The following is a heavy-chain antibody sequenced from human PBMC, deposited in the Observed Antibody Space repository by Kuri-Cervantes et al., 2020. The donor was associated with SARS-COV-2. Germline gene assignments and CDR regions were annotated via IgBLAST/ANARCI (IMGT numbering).Heavy chain of an antibody. J-gene: IGHJ6*03. V-gene: IGHV3-21*01. CDR2: ISGNRSYI. D-gene: IGHD2-21*01. CDR3: ARVAGEGPIYYYYMDV. CDR1: GFTFSSYA. Sequence: GESLKISCAASGFTFSSYAMHWVRQAPGKALEWVSSISGNRSYIYYADSVKGRFTISSDNAKNSLYLQMNSLGGEDTAVYYCARVAGEGPIYYYYMDVWGKGTTVTVSS.